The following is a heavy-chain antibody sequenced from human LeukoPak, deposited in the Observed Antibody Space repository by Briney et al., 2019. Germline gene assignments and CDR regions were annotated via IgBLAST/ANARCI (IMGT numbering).Heavy chain of an antibody. Sequence: SQALSLTCAVSGGSISSGGYSWSWIRQPPGKGLEWIGYIYHSGSTYYNPSLKSRVTISVDRSKNQFSLKLSSVTAADTAVYYCARFPSSGYYATLRGAFDIWGQGTMVTVSS. J-gene: IGHJ3*02. CDR2: IYHSGST. D-gene: IGHD3-22*01. CDR1: GGSISSGGYS. V-gene: IGHV4-30-2*01. CDR3: ARFPSSGYYATLRGAFDI.